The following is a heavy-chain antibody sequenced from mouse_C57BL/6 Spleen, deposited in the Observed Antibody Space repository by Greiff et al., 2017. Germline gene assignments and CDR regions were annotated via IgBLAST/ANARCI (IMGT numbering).Heavy chain of an antibody. Sequence: VQLQQSGPELVKPGASVKIPCKASGYTFIDYNMDWVKQSHGKSLEWIGDINPNNGGTIYNQKFKGKATLTVDKSSSTAYMELRSLTSEDTAVYYCARDGNYYFDYWGQGTTLTVSS. D-gene: IGHD2-1*01. CDR2: INPNNGGT. J-gene: IGHJ2*01. V-gene: IGHV1-18*01. CDR1: GYTFIDYN. CDR3: ARDGNYYFDY.